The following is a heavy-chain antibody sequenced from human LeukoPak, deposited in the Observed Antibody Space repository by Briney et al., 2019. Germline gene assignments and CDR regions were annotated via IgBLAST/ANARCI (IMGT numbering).Heavy chain of an antibody. V-gene: IGHV3-23*01. CDR1: GFTFSNYA. Sequence: GGSLRLACAASGFTFSNYAMSWVRQAPGKGLEWVSVVSGSGGSTYYADSVKGRFTISRDNSKNTLYLQMNSLRAEDTAVYYCAKESESNGSWSDYWGQGTLVTVSS. CDR3: AKESESNGSWSDY. D-gene: IGHD3-10*01. J-gene: IGHJ4*02. CDR2: VSGSGGST.